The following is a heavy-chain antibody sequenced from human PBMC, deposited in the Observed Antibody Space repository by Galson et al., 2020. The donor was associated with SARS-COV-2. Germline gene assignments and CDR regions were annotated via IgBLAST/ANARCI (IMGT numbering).Heavy chain of an antibody. CDR3: ASYYDSSGYYSVAFDI. J-gene: IGHJ3*02. CDR1: GFTVSSNY. CDR2: IYSGGST. D-gene: IGHD3-22*01. Sequence: TGGSLRLSCAASGFTVSSNYMSWVRQAPGKGLEWVSVIYSGGSTYYADSVKARFTISRHNSKNTLYLQMNSLRAEDTAVYYCASYYDSSGYYSVAFDIWGQGTMVTVSS. V-gene: IGHV3-53*04.